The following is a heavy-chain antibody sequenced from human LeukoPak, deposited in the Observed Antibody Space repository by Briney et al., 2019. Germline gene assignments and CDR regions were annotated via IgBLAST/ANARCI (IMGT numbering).Heavy chain of an antibody. Sequence: GGSLSLSCAASGFTFSNFWMTWVRQAPGKGLEWVAIIKQDGSQKYYVDSVKGRFTISRDNARNSLYLQMNSLRAEDTAVYWAVAGTTYWGQGTLVTVSS. D-gene: IGHD6-19*01. V-gene: IGHV3-7*05. CDR2: IKQDGSQK. CDR1: GFTFSNFW. CDR3: VAGTTY. J-gene: IGHJ4*02.